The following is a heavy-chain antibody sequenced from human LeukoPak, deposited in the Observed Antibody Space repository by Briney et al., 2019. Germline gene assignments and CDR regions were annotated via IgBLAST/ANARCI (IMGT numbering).Heavy chain of an antibody. CDR1: GYSISSGYY. CDR3: ARVVVVPAAMSYNWFDP. J-gene: IGHJ5*02. D-gene: IGHD2-2*01. V-gene: IGHV4-38-2*01. Sequence: PSETLSLTCAVSGYSISSGYYWGWSRPPPGKGQEWIGSIYHSGSTYYNPSLKSRVTISVDTSKNQFSLKLSSVTAADTAVYYCARVVVVPAAMSYNWFDPWGQGTLVTVSS. CDR2: IYHSGST.